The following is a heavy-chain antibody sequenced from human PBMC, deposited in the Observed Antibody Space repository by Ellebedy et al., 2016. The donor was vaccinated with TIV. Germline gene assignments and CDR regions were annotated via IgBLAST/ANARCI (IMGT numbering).Heavy chain of an antibody. CDR2: IHYSGST. J-gene: IGHJ6*02. CDR1: GGSISGYY. Sequence: SETLSLXXTVSGGSISGYYWRWIRQPPGKGLEWIGLIHYSGSTDYNPSLKSRVTISVDTSKNQFSLQLNSVTPEDTAEYYCAKENRVIRGVVNPMDVWGRGTTVTVSS. V-gene: IGHV4-59*12. D-gene: IGHD3-10*01. CDR3: AKENRVIRGVVNPMDV.